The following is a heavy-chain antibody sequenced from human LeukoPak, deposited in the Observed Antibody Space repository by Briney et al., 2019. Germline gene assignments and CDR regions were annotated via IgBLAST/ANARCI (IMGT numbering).Heavy chain of an antibody. Sequence: ASVKVSCKASGYTFTGYYMHWVRQAPGQGLEWMGWINPNSGGTNYAQKFQGRVTMTRDTSISTAYMELSRLRSDDTAVYYCARDRSLADSSGYYWYWGQGTLVTVSS. CDR1: GYTFTGYY. D-gene: IGHD3-22*01. V-gene: IGHV1-2*02. CDR2: INPNSGGT. CDR3: ARDRSLADSSGYYWY. J-gene: IGHJ4*02.